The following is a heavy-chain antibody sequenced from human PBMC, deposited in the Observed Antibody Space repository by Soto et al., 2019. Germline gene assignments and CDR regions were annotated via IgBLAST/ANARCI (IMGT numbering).Heavy chain of an antibody. J-gene: IGHJ6*02. CDR2: ISAYNGNT. Sequence: GASVKVSCKASGYTFTSYGISWVRQAPGQGLEWMGWISAYNGNTNSAQKLQGRVTMTTDTSTSTAYMELRSLRSDDTAVYYCASGYCSSTSCYDTYYYYGMDVWGQGTTVTVSS. CDR1: GYTFTSYG. D-gene: IGHD2-2*03. V-gene: IGHV1-18*01. CDR3: ASGYCSSTSCYDTYYYYGMDV.